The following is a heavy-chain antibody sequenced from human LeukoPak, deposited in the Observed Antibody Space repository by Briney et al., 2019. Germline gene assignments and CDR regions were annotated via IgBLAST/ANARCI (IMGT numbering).Heavy chain of an antibody. V-gene: IGHV3-7*01. D-gene: IGHD5-24*01. CDR3: ARVPDGYNLGTYFDP. Sequence: PGGSLRLSCAASGLTFSSYWMTWVRQAPGKGLEWVANIKLDGSEKYYVNSVKGRFTISRDNAKNSLYLQMNSLRAEDTAVYYCARVPDGYNLGTYFDPWGQGTLVTVSS. J-gene: IGHJ5*02. CDR1: GLTFSSYW. CDR2: IKLDGSEK.